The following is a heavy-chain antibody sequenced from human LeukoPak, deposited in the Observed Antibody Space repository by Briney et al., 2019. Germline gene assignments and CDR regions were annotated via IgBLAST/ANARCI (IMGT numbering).Heavy chain of an antibody. CDR3: GKDWDLAVGNTENYVEF. D-gene: IGHD6-19*01. Sequence: GGSLRLSCAVFGFTFNSYGMHWVRQAPGKGLEWLAVISHDGSKRDYADSVKDRFTISRDNSKKTLFLQMNSLGPEDTAVYFCGKDWDLAVGNTENYVEFWGQGALVTVSS. CDR1: GFTFNSYG. CDR2: ISHDGSKR. V-gene: IGHV3-30*18. J-gene: IGHJ4*02.